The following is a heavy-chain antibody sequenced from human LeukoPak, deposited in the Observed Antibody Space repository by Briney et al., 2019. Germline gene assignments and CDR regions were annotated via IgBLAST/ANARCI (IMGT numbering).Heavy chain of an antibody. D-gene: IGHD5-24*01. CDR1: GFTFTSYG. CDR2: ISAYNGNT. J-gene: IGHJ5*02. CDR3: AALRDGYNLA. Sequence: GGSLRLSCAASGFTFTSYGISWVRQAPGQGLEWMGWISAYNGNTNYAQKLQGRVTMTTDTSTSTAYMELRSLRSDDTAVYYCAALRDGYNLAWGQGTLVTVSS. V-gene: IGHV1-18*01.